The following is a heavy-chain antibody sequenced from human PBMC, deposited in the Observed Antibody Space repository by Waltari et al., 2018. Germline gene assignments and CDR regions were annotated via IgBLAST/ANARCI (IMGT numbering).Heavy chain of an antibody. CDR3: ARDSGRGHPKILRGVIIANISPLDY. D-gene: IGHD3-10*01. Sequence: EVQLVESGGGLVQPGGSLRLSCAASGFTFSSYSMNWVRQAPGKGLEWVSYISSSSSTIYYADSVKGRFTISRDNAKNSLYLQMNSLRAEDTAVYYCARDSGRGHPKILRGVIIANISPLDYWGQGTLVTVSS. J-gene: IGHJ4*02. CDR1: GFTFSSYS. CDR2: ISSSSSTI. V-gene: IGHV3-48*04.